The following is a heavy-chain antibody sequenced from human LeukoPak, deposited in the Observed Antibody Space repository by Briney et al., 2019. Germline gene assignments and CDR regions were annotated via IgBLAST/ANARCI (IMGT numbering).Heavy chain of an antibody. V-gene: IGHV3-9*01. J-gene: IGHJ4*02. CDR2: ISWNSGSI. D-gene: IGHD2-2*01. CDR3: AKGYCSSTSCYPTDY. CDR1: GFTFDDYA. Sequence: GRSLRLSCAASGFTFDDYAMHWVRQAPGKGLEWVSGISWNSGSIGYADSVKGRFTISRDNAKNSLYLQMNSLRAEDAALYYCAKGYCSSTSCYPTDYWGQRTLVTVPS.